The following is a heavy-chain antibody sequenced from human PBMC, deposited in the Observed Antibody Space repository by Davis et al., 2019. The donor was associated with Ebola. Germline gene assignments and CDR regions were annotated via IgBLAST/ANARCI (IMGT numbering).Heavy chain of an antibody. Sequence: GESLKISCAASGFTFSNYNMHWVRQAPGKGPEWVAVILNDGSNKHYADSVNGRFTISRDNAQNSLYLQMNSLRDEDTALYYCVKIPYCGTEYCYSAFEHWGRGSLVTVSS. CDR1: GFTFSNYN. D-gene: IGHD2-21*02. CDR2: ILNDGSNK. CDR3: VKIPYCGTEYCYSAFEH. V-gene: IGHV3-30*07. J-gene: IGHJ4*02.